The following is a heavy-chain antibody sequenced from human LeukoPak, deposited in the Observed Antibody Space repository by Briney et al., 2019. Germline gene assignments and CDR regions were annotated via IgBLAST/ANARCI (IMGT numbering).Heavy chain of an antibody. CDR3: ARDRGYYYDSSGYVYYYYGMDV. V-gene: IGHV4-61*01. Sequence: PSETLSLTCTVSGGSVSSGSYYWSWIRQPPGKGLEWIGYIYYSGSTNYNPSLKSRVTISVDTSKNQFSLKLSSVTAADTAVYYCARDRGYYYDSSGYVYYYYGMDVWGQGTTVTVSS. J-gene: IGHJ6*02. D-gene: IGHD3-22*01. CDR1: GGSVSSGSYY. CDR2: IYYSGST.